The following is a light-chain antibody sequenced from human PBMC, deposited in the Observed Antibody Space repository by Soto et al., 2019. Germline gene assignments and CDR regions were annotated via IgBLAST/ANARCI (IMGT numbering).Light chain of an antibody. CDR1: QRISSW. J-gene: IGKJ1*01. V-gene: IGKV1-5*01. Sequence: GDRVTITCRASQRISSWLAWYQQKPGKAPKLLIYDASSLESGVPSRFSGSGSGTEFTLTISSLQPDDFAPYYCQQYNSYRVTFGQGTKVEIK. CDR2: DAS. CDR3: QQYNSYRVT.